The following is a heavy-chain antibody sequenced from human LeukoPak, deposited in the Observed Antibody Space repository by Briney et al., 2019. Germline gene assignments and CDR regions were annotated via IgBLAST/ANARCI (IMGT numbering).Heavy chain of an antibody. CDR1: GFPFSAYA. V-gene: IGHV3-23*01. Sequence: PGGSLRLSCAASGFPFSAYAMTWVRQAPGKGLEWVSAISGSGGNIYYADSVKGRFAISRDNSKNTLYLQMNTLRADDTAVYYCVQETGHNWGYLDYWGQGTLVTVSS. J-gene: IGHJ4*02. D-gene: IGHD1-1*01. CDR2: ISGSGGNI. CDR3: VQETGHNWGYLDY.